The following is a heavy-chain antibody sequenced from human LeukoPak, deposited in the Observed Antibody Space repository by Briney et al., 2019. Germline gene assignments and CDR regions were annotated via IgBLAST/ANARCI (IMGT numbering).Heavy chain of an antibody. Sequence: SETLSLTCSVSGYSVTSGSYYWSWIRQPPGKGLEWIGSVYYSGNTNYNPSLKSRGTISVDTFKNQFSLRLSSVTAADTAVYYCAREGGNYFDYWGQGALVTVSS. D-gene: IGHD1-26*01. V-gene: IGHV4-61*01. CDR1: GYSVTSGSYY. J-gene: IGHJ4*02. CDR3: AREGGNYFDY. CDR2: VYYSGNT.